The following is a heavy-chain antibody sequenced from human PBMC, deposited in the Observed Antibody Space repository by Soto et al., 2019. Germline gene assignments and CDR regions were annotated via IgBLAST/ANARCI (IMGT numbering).Heavy chain of an antibody. Sequence: SQTLSLTCAISGDSVSSNSVAWNWIRQSPSRGLEWLGRTYYRSKWYNDYVVSVRSRITINPDTSKNQFSLQLKSVTPEDTAVYYCAREHYFGSGSSSANNWFDPWGQGTLVTVSS. V-gene: IGHV6-1*01. CDR1: GDSVSSNSVA. J-gene: IGHJ5*02. D-gene: IGHD3-10*01. CDR3: AREHYFGSGSSSANNWFDP. CDR2: TYYRSKWYN.